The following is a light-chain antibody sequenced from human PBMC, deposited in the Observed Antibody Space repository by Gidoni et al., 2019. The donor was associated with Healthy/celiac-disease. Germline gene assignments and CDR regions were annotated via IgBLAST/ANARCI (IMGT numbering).Light chain of an antibody. V-gene: IGKV4-1*01. CDR3: QQYYSTLLT. CDR1: QSVLYSSNNKHY. J-gene: IGKJ4*01. CDR2: WAS. Sequence: DIVMTQSPDSMAVSLGERATINCKSSQSVLYSSNNKHYLAWYQPKPGQPPKLLISWASTRESGVPYRFSGSGSGTDFTLTISSLQAEDVAVYYCQQYYSTLLTFXRXTKVEIK.